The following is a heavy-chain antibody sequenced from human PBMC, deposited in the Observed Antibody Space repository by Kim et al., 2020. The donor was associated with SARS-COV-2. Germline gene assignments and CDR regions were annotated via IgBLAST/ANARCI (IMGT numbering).Heavy chain of an antibody. CDR1: GGSISSYY. D-gene: IGHD3-10*01. V-gene: IGHV4-59*08. Sequence: SETLSLTCTVSGGSISSYYWSWIRQPPGKGLEWIGYIYYSGSTNYNPSLKSRVTISVDTSKNQFSLKLSSVTAADTAVYYCARHASRWFGESPFDYWGQG. CDR2: IYYSGST. CDR3: ARHASRWFGESPFDY. J-gene: IGHJ4*02.